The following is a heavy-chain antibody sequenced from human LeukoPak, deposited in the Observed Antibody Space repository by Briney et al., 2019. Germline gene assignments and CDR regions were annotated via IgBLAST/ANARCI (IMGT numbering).Heavy chain of an antibody. Sequence: SETLSLTCAVYGGSFSGYYWSWIRQPPGKGLEWIGEINHSGSTNYNPSLKSRVTISVDTSKNQFSLKLSSVTAADTAVYYCARGRITMVRGEAYYCYGMDVWGKGTTVIVSP. CDR1: GGSFSGYY. CDR2: INHSGST. D-gene: IGHD3-10*01. V-gene: IGHV4-34*01. CDR3: ARGRITMVRGEAYYCYGMDV. J-gene: IGHJ6*04.